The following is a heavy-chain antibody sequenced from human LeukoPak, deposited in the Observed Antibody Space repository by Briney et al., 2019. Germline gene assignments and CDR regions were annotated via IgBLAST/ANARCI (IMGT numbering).Heavy chain of an antibody. CDR1: GYSISSGYY. Sequence: SETLSLTCTVSGYSISSGYYWGWIRQPPGKGLEWIGSIYHSGSTYYNPSLKSRVTISVDTSKNHFSLKLSSVTAAYTAVYYCAAASSSTMDCSSTSCYYFDYWGQGTLVTVSS. J-gene: IGHJ4*02. V-gene: IGHV4-38-2*02. CDR3: AAASSSTMDCSSTSCYYFDY. D-gene: IGHD2-2*01. CDR2: IYHSGST.